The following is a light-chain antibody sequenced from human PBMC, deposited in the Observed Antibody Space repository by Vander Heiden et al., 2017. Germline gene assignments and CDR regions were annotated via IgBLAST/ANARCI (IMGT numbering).Light chain of an antibody. CDR3: QQYYSYPRT. J-gene: IGKJ1*01. Sequence: AIRMTQSPSSFSASTGDRVTITCRASQGISSYLAWYQQKPGKAPKLLIYAASTLQSGVPSRFSGSGSGTDFTLTINCLQSEDFATYYCQQYYSYPRTFGQGTKVXIK. V-gene: IGKV1-8*01. CDR2: AAS. CDR1: QGISSY.